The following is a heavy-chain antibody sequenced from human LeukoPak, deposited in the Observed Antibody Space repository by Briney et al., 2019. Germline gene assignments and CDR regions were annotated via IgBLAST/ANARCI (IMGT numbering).Heavy chain of an antibody. D-gene: IGHD5-18*01. J-gene: IGHJ5*02. CDR3: AKVEDTGPFDP. CDR1: GFTFSSYG. V-gene: IGHV3-30*18. Sequence: GRSLRLSCAASGFTFSSYGMHWVRQAPGKGLEWVAVISYDGSNKYYADSEKGRFTISRDNSKNTLYLQMNSLRAEDTAVYYCAKVEDTGPFDPWGQGTLVTVSS. CDR2: ISYDGSNK.